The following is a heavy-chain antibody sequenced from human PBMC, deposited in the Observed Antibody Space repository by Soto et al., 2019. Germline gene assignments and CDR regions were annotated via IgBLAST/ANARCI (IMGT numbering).Heavy chain of an antibody. Sequence: QITLKESGPTLVKPTQTLTLTCTFSGFSLTTHGVGVGWIRQPPGKALEWLAVIYWDDDKRYSPSLKSRLTITKDTSRPQVVLKMTNMDPVDTATYYCAHSPLRVRGVIDFDFWGQGTLVTVSS. D-gene: IGHD3-10*01. V-gene: IGHV2-5*02. CDR1: GFSLTTHGVG. CDR2: IYWDDDK. J-gene: IGHJ4*02. CDR3: AHSPLRVRGVIDFDF.